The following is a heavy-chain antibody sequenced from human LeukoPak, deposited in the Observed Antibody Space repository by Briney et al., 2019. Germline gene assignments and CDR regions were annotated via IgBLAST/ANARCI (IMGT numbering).Heavy chain of an antibody. Sequence: PSQTLSLTCTVSGCSISSGGYYWSWIRQPPGMGLECIGSIYYSGSTYYNPSLKSRVTISVDTSKNQFSLKLSSVTAADTAVYYCARENLSKSNIRLGELPAYYWGQGTLVT. CDR1: GCSISSGGYY. V-gene: IGHV4-30-4*01. D-gene: IGHD3-16*01. J-gene: IGHJ4*02. CDR2: IYYSGST. CDR3: ARENLSKSNIRLGELPAYY.